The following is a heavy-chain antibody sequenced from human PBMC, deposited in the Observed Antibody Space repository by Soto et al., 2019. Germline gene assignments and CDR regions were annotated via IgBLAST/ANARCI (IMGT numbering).Heavy chain of an antibody. Sequence: GRSLRLSCTASGFTPIRYDMHWFLLVPEKELEWVAVISYDGSNKYYADSVKGRFTISRDNSGNTLFLEMYSLRAEDTAVYYCVRYRPGVRRDRIYFWGRGTSVT. CDR1: GFTPIRYD. CDR3: VRYRPGVRRDRIYF. V-gene: IGHV3-30-3*01. J-gene: IGHJ6*02. D-gene: IGHD1-26*01. CDR2: ISYDGSNK.